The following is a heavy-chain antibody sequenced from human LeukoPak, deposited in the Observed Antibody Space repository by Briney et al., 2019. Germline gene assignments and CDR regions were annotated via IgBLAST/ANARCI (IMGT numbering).Heavy chain of an antibody. Sequence: GGSLRLSCEASGFRFRNHWMNWVRQAPGKGLEWVANIKEDGSEKYYVDSVKGRFTISRDNARNSLFLQMNSLRAEDTAVYYCARGVDVWGKGTTVTVSS. CDR3: ARGVDV. J-gene: IGHJ6*04. CDR2: IKEDGSEK. V-gene: IGHV3-7*01. CDR1: GFRFRNHW.